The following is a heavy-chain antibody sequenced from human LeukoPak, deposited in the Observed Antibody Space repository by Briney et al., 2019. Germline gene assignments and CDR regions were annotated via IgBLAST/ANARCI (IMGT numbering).Heavy chain of an antibody. J-gene: IGHJ4*02. CDR2: IWYHGNNE. Sequence: GGSLRLSCAASGFTFSSYGMHWVRQTPGKGLEGVGVIWYHGNNEHYADSVEGRFTISRDNSKNTLYLQMNSLRAEDTAVYYCARVSSSSWWALDYWGQGTLVTVSS. CDR3: ARVSSSSWWALDY. V-gene: IGHV3-33*01. D-gene: IGHD6-13*01. CDR1: GFTFSSYG.